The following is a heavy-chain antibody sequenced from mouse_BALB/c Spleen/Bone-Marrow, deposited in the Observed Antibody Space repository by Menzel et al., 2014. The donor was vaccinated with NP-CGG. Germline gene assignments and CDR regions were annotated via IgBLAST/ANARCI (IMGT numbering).Heavy chain of an antibody. CDR2: IDPANVNT. CDR1: GFNITDTY. Sequence: VQLQQSGAELVKPGASVKLSCTASGFNITDTYMHWVKQRPEQGLEWIGRIDPANVNTKYDPKFQGKATITADTSSNTAYLRLSSLTSDDTAVYYCASYVYGYYFVYWGQGTTLTVSS. D-gene: IGHD1-1*01. J-gene: IGHJ2*01. CDR3: ASYVYGYYFVY. V-gene: IGHV14-3*02.